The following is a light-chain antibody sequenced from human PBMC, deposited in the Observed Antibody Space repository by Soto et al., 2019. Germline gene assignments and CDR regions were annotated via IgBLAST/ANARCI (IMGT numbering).Light chain of an antibody. CDR3: MQALQTPPT. J-gene: IGKJ1*01. V-gene: IGKV2-28*01. CDR1: QSLLHSNGYNY. Sequence: DIVMTQSPLSLPVTPGEPASISCRSSQSLLHSNGYNYLDWYLQKPGQSPQLLIYLGSNRASGVPDRFSGSGSGTDFTLKISXVEAEDVGVYYCMQALQTPPTFGQGTRWIS. CDR2: LGS.